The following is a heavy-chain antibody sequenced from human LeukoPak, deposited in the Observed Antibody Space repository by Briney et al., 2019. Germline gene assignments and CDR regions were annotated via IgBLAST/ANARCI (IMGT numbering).Heavy chain of an antibody. Sequence: WXGXINHSGSTNYNPSLKSRVTISVDTSKNQFSLKLSSVTAADTAVYYCARAFLGQLLYYYYMDVWGKGTTVTVSS. CDR2: INHSGST. J-gene: IGHJ6*03. D-gene: IGHD2-2*01. V-gene: IGHV4-34*01. CDR3: ARAFLGQLLYYYYMDV.